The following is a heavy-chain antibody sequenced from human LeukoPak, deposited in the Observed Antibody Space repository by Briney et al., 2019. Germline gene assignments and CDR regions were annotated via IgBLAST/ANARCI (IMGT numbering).Heavy chain of an antibody. D-gene: IGHD3-22*01. J-gene: IGHJ4*02. CDR1: GLSFSNAW. Sequence: TAGGSLRLSCTASGLSFSNAWVSWVRQAPGKGLEWVGRITSKADGGTRDYAAPGKGRFTISRDDSKNTLYLQMNSLKTEDTAVYYCTTPERYYYDTIDFYGSPYWGQGTLVTVSS. CDR3: TTPERYYYDTIDFYGSPY. V-gene: IGHV3-15*01. CDR2: ITSKADGGTR.